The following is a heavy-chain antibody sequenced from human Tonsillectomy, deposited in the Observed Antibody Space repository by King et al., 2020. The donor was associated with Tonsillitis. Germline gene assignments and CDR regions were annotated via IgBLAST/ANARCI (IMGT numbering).Heavy chain of an antibody. V-gene: IGHV3-49*03. Sequence: EVQLVESGGGLVQPGRSLRLSCTASGFTFTEYAVNWLRQAPGRGLEWVGLIRSKAYGGTTEYAASVKGRFTISRDDSKSIAYLQMNSLKTEDTAIYYCSRDNVYDFWSDTRMDVWGQGTTVTVSS. CDR1: GFTFTEYA. D-gene: IGHD3-3*01. J-gene: IGHJ6*02. CDR3: SRDNVYDFWSDTRMDV. CDR2: IRSKAYGGTT.